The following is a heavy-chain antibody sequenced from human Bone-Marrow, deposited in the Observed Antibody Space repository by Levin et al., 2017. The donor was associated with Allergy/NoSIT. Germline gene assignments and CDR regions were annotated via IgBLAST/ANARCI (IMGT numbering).Heavy chain of an antibody. CDR2: ISGSGGST. CDR1: GFTFSSYA. J-gene: IGHJ5*02. D-gene: IGHD2-2*01. V-gene: IGHV3-23*01. CDR3: AKVRKEGYCSSIVQSGWFDP. Sequence: PSETLSLTCAASGFTFSSYAMSWVRQAPGKGLEWVSAISGSGGSTYYADSVKGRFTISRDNSKNTLYLQMNSLRAEDTAVYYCAKVRKEGYCSSIVQSGWFDPWGQGTLVTVSS.